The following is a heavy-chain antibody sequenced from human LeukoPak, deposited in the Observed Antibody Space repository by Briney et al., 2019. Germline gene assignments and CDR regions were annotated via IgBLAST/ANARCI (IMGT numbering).Heavy chain of an antibody. J-gene: IGHJ4*02. CDR1: GGTFSNYP. Sequence: SVKVSCKSSGGTFSNYPISWVRQAPGQGLEWMGGIIPIFGTAHYAQKFQGRITLTADESTSTAYMEMRSLRSEDTAIYYCARERRREGITFDYWGQGSLVIVSS. V-gene: IGHV1-69*01. D-gene: IGHD3-10*01. CDR3: ARERRREGITFDY. CDR2: IIPIFGTA.